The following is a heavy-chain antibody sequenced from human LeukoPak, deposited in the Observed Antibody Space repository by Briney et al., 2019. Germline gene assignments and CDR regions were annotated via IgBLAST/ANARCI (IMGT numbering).Heavy chain of an antibody. Sequence: NSSESLRLSCAASGFTFSSYSMNWVRQAPGKGLEWVSSISSSSSYIYYADSVKSRFTISRDNAKNSLYLQMNSLRAEDTAVYYCARDEVVGSPIAFDIWGQGTMVTVSS. CDR1: GFTFSSYS. D-gene: IGHD1-26*01. V-gene: IGHV3-21*01. J-gene: IGHJ3*02. CDR2: ISSSSSYI. CDR3: ARDEVVGSPIAFDI.